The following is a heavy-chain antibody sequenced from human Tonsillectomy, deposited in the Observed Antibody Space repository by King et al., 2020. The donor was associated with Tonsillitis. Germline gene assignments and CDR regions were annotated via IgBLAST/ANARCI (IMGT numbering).Heavy chain of an antibody. CDR3: AGYRRIAAAAPLLY. V-gene: IGHV4-34*01. Sequence: VQLQQWGAGLLKPSETLSLTCAVYGGSFSGYYWSWIRQPPGKGLEWIGEINHSGSTNYNPSLKSRVTISVDTSKNQFSLKLSSVTAADTAVYYCAGYRRIAAAAPLLYWGQGTLVTVSS. CDR1: GGSFSGYY. D-gene: IGHD6-13*01. J-gene: IGHJ4*02. CDR2: INHSGST.